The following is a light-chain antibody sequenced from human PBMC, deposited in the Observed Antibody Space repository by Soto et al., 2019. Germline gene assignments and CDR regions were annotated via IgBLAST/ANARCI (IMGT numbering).Light chain of an antibody. CDR3: QVYGNSPMYT. CDR2: GAS. CDR1: QSVSNNA. J-gene: IGKJ2*01. Sequence: IVLTQSPATLSLSPGIRATLSCRASQSVSNNALAWYQQKPGQAPRLLIYGASNRATGIPDVFSGSGSGTDFTLTISRLEAEDFAVYYCQVYGNSPMYTFGQGTRLEIK. V-gene: IGKV3-20*01.